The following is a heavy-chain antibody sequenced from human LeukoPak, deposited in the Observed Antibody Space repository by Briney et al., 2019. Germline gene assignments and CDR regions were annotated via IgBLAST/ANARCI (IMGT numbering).Heavy chain of an antibody. CDR2: ISSSSSTI. V-gene: IGHV3-48*04. CDR3: AREGRWLQLGIDY. D-gene: IGHD5-24*01. Sequence: PGGSLRLSCAASGFTFSSYSMNWVRQAPGKGLEWVSYISSSSSTIYYADSVKGRFTISRDNAKNSLYLQMNSLRAEDTAVYYCAREGRWLQLGIDYWGQGTLVTVSS. J-gene: IGHJ4*02. CDR1: GFTFSSYS.